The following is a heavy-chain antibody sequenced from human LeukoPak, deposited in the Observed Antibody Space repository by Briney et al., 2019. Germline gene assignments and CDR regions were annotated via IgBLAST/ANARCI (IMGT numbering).Heavy chain of an antibody. V-gene: IGHV4-38-2*02. D-gene: IGHD1-26*01. CDR3: ARGQEDWDRLQCAVHFDH. Sequence: SETLSLTCTVSGYSISSGYYWTWIRQPPGKGLEWIGEINHSGTTNYNPSLKSRVTISVDTSKNQLSLKLSSVTAADTAVYYCARGQEDWDRLQCAVHFDHWGQGTLVTVSS. J-gene: IGHJ4*02. CDR2: INHSGTT. CDR1: GYSISSGYY.